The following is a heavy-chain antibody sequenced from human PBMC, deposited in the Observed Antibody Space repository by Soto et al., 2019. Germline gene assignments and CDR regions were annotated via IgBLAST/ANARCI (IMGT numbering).Heavy chain of an antibody. CDR1: GYSISSGYY. D-gene: IGHD1-1*01. CDR3: ARGGRNLYNWFDP. CDR2: IYHSGST. V-gene: IGHV4-38-2*01. J-gene: IGHJ5*02. Sequence: ETLSLTCAVSGYSISSGYYWGWIRQPPGKGLEWIGSIYHSGSTYYNPSLKSRVTISVDTSKNQFSLKLSSVTAADTAVYYCARGGRNLYNWFDPWGKGTLVTVSS.